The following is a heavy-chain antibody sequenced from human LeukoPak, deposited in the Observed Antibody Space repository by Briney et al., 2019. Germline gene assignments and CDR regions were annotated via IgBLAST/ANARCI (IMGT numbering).Heavy chain of an antibody. CDR3: ARGYHSFDI. D-gene: IGHD2-2*01. CDR2: SRNKANRYTT. CDR1: RFTFSSYG. J-gene: IGHJ3*02. Sequence: PGGSLRLSCAASRFTFSSYGMHWVRQAPGKGLEWVGRSRNKANRYTTEYAASVKGRFTVSRDDSKNSLYLQMNSLKTEDTAVYYCARGYHSFDIWGQGTMLTVSS. V-gene: IGHV3-72*01.